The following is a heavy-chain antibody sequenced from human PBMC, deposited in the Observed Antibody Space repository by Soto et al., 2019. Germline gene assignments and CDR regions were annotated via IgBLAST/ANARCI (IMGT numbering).Heavy chain of an antibody. CDR2: IYWDDDK. V-gene: IGHV2-5*02. Sequence: QITLKESGPTLVKPTQTLTLTCTFSGFSLSTSGVGVAWIRQPPGKALEWLALIYWDDDKRYSPSLKSRLTITKDTSKSQVVLTVTNMDPVDTATYYCAHMDLRTYILDYWGQGTLVTVSS. CDR1: GFSLSTSGVG. D-gene: IGHD2-15*01. CDR3: AHMDLRTYILDY. J-gene: IGHJ4*02.